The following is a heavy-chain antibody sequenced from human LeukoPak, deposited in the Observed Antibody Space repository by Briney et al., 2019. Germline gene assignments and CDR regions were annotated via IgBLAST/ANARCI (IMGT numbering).Heavy chain of an antibody. CDR1: GFIFSSYS. CDR3: ARGGEPVGFDY. V-gene: IGHV3-21*01. J-gene: IGHJ4*02. D-gene: IGHD1-26*01. CDR2: ISSSSSYI. Sequence: GGSLRLSCAASGFIFSSYSMNCVRQAPGKGLEWVSSISSSSSYIYYADSVKGRFTISRDNAKNSLSLQMNSLRAEDTAVYYCARGGEPVGFDYWGQGTLVTVSS.